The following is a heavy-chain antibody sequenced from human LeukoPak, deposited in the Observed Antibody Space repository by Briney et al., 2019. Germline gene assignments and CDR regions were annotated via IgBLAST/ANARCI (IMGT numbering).Heavy chain of an antibody. CDR2: MNPNSGNT. D-gene: IGHD6-13*01. CDR1: GYTFTSYD. V-gene: IGHV1-8*01. J-gene: IGHJ6*03. Sequence: GASVKVSCKASGYTFTSYDINWVRQATGQGLEWMGWMNPNSGNTGYAQKFQGRVTMTRNTSISTAYMELSSLRSEDTAVYYCARAEMGAAAGTYYYYMDVWGKGTTVTISS. CDR3: ARAEMGAAAGTYYYYMDV.